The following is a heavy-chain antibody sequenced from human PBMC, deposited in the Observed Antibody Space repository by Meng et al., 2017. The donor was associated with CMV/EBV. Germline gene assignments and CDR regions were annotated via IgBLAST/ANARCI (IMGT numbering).Heavy chain of an antibody. D-gene: IGHD6-6*01. CDR3: AREEGIAARSDWFDP. CDR1: GYTFNSYY. V-gene: IGHV1-46*02. Sequence: QVQVVKSGDEGKKPGASVKVSCKASGYTFNSYYMHWVRQAPGQGLEWMGIINPSGGSTSYAQKFQGRVTMTRDTSTSTVYMELSSLRSEDTAVYYCAREEGIAARSDWFDPWGQGTLVTVSS. CDR2: INPSGGST. J-gene: IGHJ5*02.